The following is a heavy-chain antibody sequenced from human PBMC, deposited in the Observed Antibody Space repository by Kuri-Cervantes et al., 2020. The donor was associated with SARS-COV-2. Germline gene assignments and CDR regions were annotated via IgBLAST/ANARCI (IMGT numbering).Heavy chain of an antibody. CDR1: GGTFSNFA. CDR2: IIPVFGTT. Sequence: SVKVSCKASGGTFSNFAISWVRQAPGQGLEWMGGIIPVFGTTNNAQRLQGRVTISADEARSTVYMELSSQTFEDTAIYYCAQTIPARRRSPGDFYLYYMDVWGKGTSVTVSS. V-gene: IGHV1-69*13. CDR3: AQTIPARRRSPGDFYLYYMDV. D-gene: IGHD6-6*01. J-gene: IGHJ6*03.